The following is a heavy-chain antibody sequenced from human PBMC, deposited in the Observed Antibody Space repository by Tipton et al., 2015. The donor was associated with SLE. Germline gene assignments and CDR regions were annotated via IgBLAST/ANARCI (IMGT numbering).Heavy chain of an antibody. V-gene: IGHV3-9*01. Sequence: SLRLSCAASGFTFDDYAMHWVRQAPGKGLEWVSGISWNSGSIGYADSVKGRFTISRDNAKNSLYLQMNSLRAEDTALYYCARPYTPMDFEYLQVWGEGTLVTVSS. CDR1: GFTFDDYA. D-gene: IGHD5-18*01. CDR3: ARPYTPMDFEYLQV. J-gene: IGHJ1*01. CDR2: ISWNSGSI.